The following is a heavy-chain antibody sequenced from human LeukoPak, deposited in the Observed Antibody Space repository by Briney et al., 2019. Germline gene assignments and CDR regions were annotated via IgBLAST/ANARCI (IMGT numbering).Heavy chain of an antibody. CDR3: AVMAAGTTPFDY. D-gene: IGHD6-13*01. J-gene: IGHJ4*02. Sequence: ASVKVSCKASGGTFSSYAISWVRQAPGQGLEWMGGIIPIFGTANYAQKFQGRVTITADKSTSTAYMELSSLRSEDTAAYYCAVMAAGTTPFDYWGQGTLVTVSS. V-gene: IGHV1-69*06. CDR2: IIPIFGTA. CDR1: GGTFSSYA.